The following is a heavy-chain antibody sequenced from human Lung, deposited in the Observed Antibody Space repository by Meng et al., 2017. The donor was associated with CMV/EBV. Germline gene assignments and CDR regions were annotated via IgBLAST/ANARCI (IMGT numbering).Heavy chain of an antibody. J-gene: IGHJ4*02. V-gene: IGHV4-4*02. Sequence: GELREAGPGLVKPSGTLSLTCAVSGGSSSSSNWWSWVRQPPGKGLEWIGEIYHSGSTNYNPSLKSRVTISVGKSKNQFSLKLSSVTAADTAVYYCASFPPPGKQWLVTDYWGQGTLVTVSS. CDR2: IYHSGST. CDR3: ASFPPPGKQWLVTDY. D-gene: IGHD6-19*01. CDR1: GGSSSSSNW.